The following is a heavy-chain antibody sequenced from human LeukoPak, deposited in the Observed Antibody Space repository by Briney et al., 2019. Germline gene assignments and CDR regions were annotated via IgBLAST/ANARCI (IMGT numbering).Heavy chain of an antibody. CDR1: GFTFSSYA. CDR3: ARDIASDGTRPPDY. Sequence: PGRSLRLSCAASGFTFSSYAMHWVRQAPGKGLEWLAVISHDGSNKYYADSVKGRFTISRDNSKNTLYLQMNSLRADDTAVYYCARDIASDGTRPPDYWGQGTLVTVSS. J-gene: IGHJ4*02. CDR2: ISHDGSNK. D-gene: IGHD6-13*01. V-gene: IGHV3-30*04.